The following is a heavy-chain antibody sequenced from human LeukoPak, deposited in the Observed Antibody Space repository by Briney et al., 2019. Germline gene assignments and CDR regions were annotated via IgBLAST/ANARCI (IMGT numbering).Heavy chain of an antibody. J-gene: IGHJ4*02. CDR2: TYYRSKWYI. Sequence: SQTLSLTCAISGDSVSSNNAAWNWIRQSPSRGLEWLGRTYYRSKWYIDYAVSVKSRVTIIPDTSRNQFSLQLNSVTPEDTAVYYCARGRPHGNDYWGQGILVTVSS. D-gene: IGHD4-23*01. V-gene: IGHV6-1*01. CDR3: ARGRPHGNDY. CDR1: GDSVSSNNAA.